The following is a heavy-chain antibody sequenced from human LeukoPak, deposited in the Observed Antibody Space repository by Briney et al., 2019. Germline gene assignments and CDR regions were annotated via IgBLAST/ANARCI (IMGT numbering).Heavy chain of an antibody. J-gene: IGHJ1*01. CDR3: ATITLVRGVTRFNEYFQH. CDR2: IIADSGGA. D-gene: IGHD3-10*01. V-gene: IGHV1-2*02. CDR1: GYTFTDYF. Sequence: GASVKVSCKASGYTFTDYFIHWVRQAPGQGPEWMGWIIADSGGANYAQKFQGRVTMTRDTSISTAYMELGRLRFDDTAVYYCATITLVRGVTRFNEYFQHWGQGTLVTVSS.